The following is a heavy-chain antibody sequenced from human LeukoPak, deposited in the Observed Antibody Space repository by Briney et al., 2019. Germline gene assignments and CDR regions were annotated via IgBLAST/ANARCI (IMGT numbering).Heavy chain of an antibody. J-gene: IGHJ4*02. CDR1: GYTFTGYY. CDR3: ATGGVRGVRPIDY. Sequence: AASVKVSCKASGYTFTGYYIHWVRQAPGQGLEWMGWINPNSGGTNYAQKFQGRVTMTRDTSISTAYMELRSLRSDDTAVYYCATGGVRGVRPIDYWGQGTLVTVSS. V-gene: IGHV1-2*02. CDR2: INPNSGGT. D-gene: IGHD3-10*01.